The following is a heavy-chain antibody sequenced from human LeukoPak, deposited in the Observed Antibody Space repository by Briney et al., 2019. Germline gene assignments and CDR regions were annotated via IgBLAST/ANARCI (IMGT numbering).Heavy chain of an antibody. D-gene: IGHD6-19*01. CDR2: ISSSSSTI. Sequence: GGSLRLSCAASGFTFSTYSMNWVRQAPGKGLEWVSYISSSSSTIYYADSVKGRFTISRDNAKNSLHLQVNSLRDEDTAVYYCARVHSSGWYFAFWGQGALVTVSS. V-gene: IGHV3-48*02. CDR1: GFTFSTYS. CDR3: ARVHSSGWYFAF. J-gene: IGHJ4*02.